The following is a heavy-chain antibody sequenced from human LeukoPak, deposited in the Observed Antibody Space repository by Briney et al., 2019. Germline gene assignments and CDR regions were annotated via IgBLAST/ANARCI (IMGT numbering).Heavy chain of an antibody. V-gene: IGHV4-4*07. CDR3: AREFSGTSIAARVFDS. CDR1: GGSITSYY. J-gene: IGHJ4*02. Sequence: SETLSLTCTVSGGSITSYYWSYIRQPAGKGLEWIGRIHTSGSTNYNPSLKSRVTMTVDTSKNQFSLKLSSVTAADTAIYYCAREFSGTSIAARVFDSWGQGTLVTVSS. D-gene: IGHD6-6*01. CDR2: IHTSGST.